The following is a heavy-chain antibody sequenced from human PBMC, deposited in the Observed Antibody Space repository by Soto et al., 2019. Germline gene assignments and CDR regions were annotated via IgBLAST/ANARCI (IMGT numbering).Heavy chain of an antibody. Sequence: EVQLVQSGVEVKKPGESLRISCTGSGYSFSSYWISWVRQMPGKGLEWMGRIDPSDSYTNYSPSFQGHVTISVDKFISTAYLQWSSLKASDTAIYYCVRHPAAGLQYFDYWGEGTLVTVSS. D-gene: IGHD6-13*01. J-gene: IGHJ4*02. V-gene: IGHV5-10-1*01. CDR2: IDPSDSYT. CDR3: VRHPAAGLQYFDY. CDR1: GYSFSSYW.